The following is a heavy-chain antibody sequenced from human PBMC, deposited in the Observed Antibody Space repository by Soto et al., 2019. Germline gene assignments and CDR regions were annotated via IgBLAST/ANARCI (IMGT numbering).Heavy chain of an antibody. CDR1: GFTFSSYA. J-gene: IGHJ4*02. D-gene: IGHD6-6*01. CDR2: ISYDGSNK. Sequence: LRLSCAASGFTFSSYAMHWVRQAPGKGLEWVAVISYDGSNKYYADSVKGRFTISRDNSKNTLYLQMNSLRAEDTAVYYCARAYSSSSDVDYWGQGTLVTVSS. CDR3: ARAYSSSSDVDY. V-gene: IGHV3-30-3*01.